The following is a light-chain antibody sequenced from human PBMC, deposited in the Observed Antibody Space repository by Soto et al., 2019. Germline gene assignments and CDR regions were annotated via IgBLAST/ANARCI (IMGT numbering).Light chain of an antibody. J-gene: IGKJ1*01. Sequence: DIVMTQSPDSLAVSLGERATINCKSSQSVLYSSNNKNYLAWYQRKPGQPPNLLIYWASARESGVPDRFSGSGSGTDFTLTISSLQAEDVAVYYCQQYYSTPWTFGQGTMVEI. CDR2: WAS. CDR1: QSVLYSSNNKNY. CDR3: QQYYSTPWT. V-gene: IGKV4-1*01.